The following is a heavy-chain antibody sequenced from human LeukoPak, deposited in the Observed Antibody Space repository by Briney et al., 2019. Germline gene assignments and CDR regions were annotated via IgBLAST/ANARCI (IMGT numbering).Heavy chain of an antibody. CDR3: ARGPVTYYDFWSGSHWYFDL. V-gene: IGHV3-30-3*01. Sequence: GGSLRLSCAASGFTFSSYAMHWVRQAPGKGLEWVAVISYDGSNKYYADSVKGRFTISRDNSKNTLYLQMNSLRAEDTAVYYCARGPVTYYDFWSGSHWYFDLWGRGTLVTVSS. J-gene: IGHJ2*01. D-gene: IGHD3-3*01. CDR2: ISYDGSNK. CDR1: GFTFSSYA.